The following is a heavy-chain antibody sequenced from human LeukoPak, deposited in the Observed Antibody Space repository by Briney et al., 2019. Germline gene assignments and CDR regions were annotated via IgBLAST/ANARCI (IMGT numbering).Heavy chain of an antibody. CDR1: GGSISSGSYY. CDR2: IYTSGST. V-gene: IGHV4-61*02. D-gene: IGHD5-24*01. J-gene: IGHJ4*02. Sequence: SETLSLTCTVSGGSISSGSYYWSWIRQPAGKGLEWIGRIYTSGSTNYNPSLKSRVTISVDTSKNQFSLKLSSVTAADTAVYYCAGTRETRWLQPRTFDYWGQGTLVTVSS. CDR3: AGTRETRWLQPRTFDY.